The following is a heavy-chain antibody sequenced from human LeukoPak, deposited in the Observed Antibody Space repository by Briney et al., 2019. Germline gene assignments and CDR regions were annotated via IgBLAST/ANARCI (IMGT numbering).Heavy chain of an antibody. D-gene: IGHD2-8*02. J-gene: IGHJ6*02. CDR1: GASISSSDW. CDR3: ARAVHPQRVPVKDAYGLDV. CDR2: IYYTGSR. V-gene: IGHV4-4*02. Sequence: SETLSLTCVVSGASISSSDWWSWVRQSPGKGLEWIGEIYYTGSRNYNPSLKSRVAMSVDTSKDQFSLELTSVTAADTAEYYCARAVHPQRVPVKDAYGLDVWGQGTTVTVSS.